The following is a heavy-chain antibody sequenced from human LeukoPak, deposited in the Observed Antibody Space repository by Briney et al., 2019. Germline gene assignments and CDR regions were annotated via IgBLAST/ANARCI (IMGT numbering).Heavy chain of an antibody. V-gene: IGHV3-21*01. Sequence: GGPLNPSCQPLESPSIAKTINWSPRAQGKGREWASPIIISSSYIYYADSVKGRFTISRDNAKNSLYLQMNSLRAEDTAVYYCASQGPIGYCSGGSCRTFDYWGQGTLVTVSS. D-gene: IGHD2-15*01. CDR3: ASQGPIGYCSGGSCRTFDY. CDR1: ESPSIAKT. J-gene: IGHJ4*02. CDR2: IIISSSYI.